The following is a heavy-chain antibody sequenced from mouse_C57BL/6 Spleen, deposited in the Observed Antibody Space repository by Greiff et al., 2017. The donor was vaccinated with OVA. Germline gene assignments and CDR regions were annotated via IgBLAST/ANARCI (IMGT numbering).Heavy chain of an antibody. CDR3: ARRGSSWFAY. CDR2: INPNNGGT. J-gene: IGHJ3*01. V-gene: IGHV1-26*01. Sequence: VQLKQSGPELVKPGASVKISCKASGYTFTDYYMNWVKQSHGKSLEWIGDINPNNGGTSYNQKFKGKATLTVDKSSSTAYMELRSLTSEDSAVYYCARRGSSWFAYWGQGTLVTVSA. CDR1: GYTFTDYY. D-gene: IGHD1-1*01.